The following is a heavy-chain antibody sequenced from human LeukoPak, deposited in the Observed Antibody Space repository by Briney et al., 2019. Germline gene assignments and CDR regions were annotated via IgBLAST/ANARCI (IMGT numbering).Heavy chain of an antibody. CDR2: IIPIFGIA. CDR1: GGTFSSYA. J-gene: IGHJ6*02. CDR3: ARDVATIPNYYYGMDV. D-gene: IGHD5-12*01. Sequence: SVKVSCKASGGTFSSYAISWVRQAPGQGLEWMGRIIPIFGIANYAQKFQGRVTITADKSTSTAYMELSSLRSEDTAVYYCARDVATIPNYYYGMDVWGQGTTVTVSS. V-gene: IGHV1-69*04.